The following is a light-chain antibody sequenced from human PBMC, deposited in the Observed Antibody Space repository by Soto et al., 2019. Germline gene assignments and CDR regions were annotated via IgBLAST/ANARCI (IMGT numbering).Light chain of an antibody. CDR2: TTT. V-gene: IGKV1-39*01. CDR3: QESYSTPYT. CDR1: QSVRSY. Sequence: DIQMTQSPSSLSASVGDTITITCRASQSVRSYLNWYQQKPGKAPDLLIYTTTSLQSGVPSRFSGSGSGTDFTLTISSLQPEDFATYSCQESYSTPYTFGLGTKVDIK. J-gene: IGKJ2*01.